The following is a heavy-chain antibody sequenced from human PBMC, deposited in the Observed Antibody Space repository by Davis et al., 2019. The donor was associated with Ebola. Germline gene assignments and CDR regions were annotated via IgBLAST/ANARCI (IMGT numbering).Heavy chain of an antibody. D-gene: IGHD6-19*01. J-gene: IGHJ4*02. Sequence: GGSLRLSCAASGFTFSSYGMHWVRQAPGKGLEWVANIRQDGSEQYYVDSVKGRFTISRDNAKNSLYLQMSSLRDEDTAVYYCARDGYSNDWGDYWGQGTLVTVSS. CDR2: IRQDGSEQ. CDR3: ARDGYSNDWGDY. V-gene: IGHV3-7*01. CDR1: GFTFSSYG.